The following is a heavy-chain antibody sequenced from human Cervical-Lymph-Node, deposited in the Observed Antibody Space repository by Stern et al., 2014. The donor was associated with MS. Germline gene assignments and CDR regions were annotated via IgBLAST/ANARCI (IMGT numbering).Heavy chain of an antibody. V-gene: IGHV1-69*06. D-gene: IGHD2-15*01. CDR1: GGTFSSYT. J-gene: IGHJ6*02. CDR3: AREALLGGNYYALDV. Sequence: QVQLVESGAEVKKPGSSVKVSCKAFGGTFSSYTISWVRQAPGQGLEWMGRSTPIFGTTNYAKKFQDRVTITADKFTSTAYMALNSLRSEDTAVYYCAREALLGGNYYALDVWGQGTTVTVSS. CDR2: STPIFGTT.